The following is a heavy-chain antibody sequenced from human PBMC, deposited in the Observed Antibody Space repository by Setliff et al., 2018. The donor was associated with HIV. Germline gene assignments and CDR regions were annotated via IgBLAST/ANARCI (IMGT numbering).Heavy chain of an antibody. D-gene: IGHD4-17*01. J-gene: IGHJ2*01. CDR2: MHSSGST. Sequence: LSLTCTVSGGSISRYYWSWIRQSPGKGLEFIGYMHSSGSTNYNLSLKTRVTLSVDTSKSQLSLKLTSVTSSDTARYYCARPIPYGLDWYFDLWGRGTRVTVSS. V-gene: IGHV4-4*09. CDR1: GGSISRYY. CDR3: ARPIPYGLDWYFDL.